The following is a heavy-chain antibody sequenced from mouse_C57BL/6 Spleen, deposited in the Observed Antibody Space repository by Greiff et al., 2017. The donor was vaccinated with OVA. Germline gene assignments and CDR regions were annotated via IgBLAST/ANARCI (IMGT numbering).Heavy chain of an antibody. CDR3: ARDTTYDPYWYFDV. CDR1: GYTFTDYN. CDR2: INPNNGGT. D-gene: IGHD1-1*01. V-gene: IGHV1-18*01. Sequence: VQLQQSGPELVKPGASVKIPCKASGYTFTDYNMDWVKQSHGTSLEWIGDINPNNGGTIYNQKFKGKATLTVDKSSSTAYMELRSLTSEDTAVYYCARDTTYDPYWYFDVWGTGTTVTVSS. J-gene: IGHJ1*03.